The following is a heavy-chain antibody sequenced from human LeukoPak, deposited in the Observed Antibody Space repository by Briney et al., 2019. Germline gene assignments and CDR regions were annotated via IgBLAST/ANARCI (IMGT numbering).Heavy chain of an antibody. J-gene: IGHJ4*02. D-gene: IGHD1-26*01. Sequence: PSETLSLTCTVSGGSMSRYYWSWIRQPAGKGLEWIGRVYPTGSTNYNPSLKSRVTMSVDTSTNQFSLKLSSVTAADTAVYYCARTIGGSYYFDYWGQGTLVTVSS. CDR1: GGSMSRYY. CDR2: VYPTGST. V-gene: IGHV4-4*07. CDR3: ARTIGGSYYFDY.